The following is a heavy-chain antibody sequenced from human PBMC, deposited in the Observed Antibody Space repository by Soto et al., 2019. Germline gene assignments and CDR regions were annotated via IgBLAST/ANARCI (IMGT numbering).Heavy chain of an antibody. D-gene: IGHD6-19*01. Sequence: LRLSCAASGFTFSSYGMSWVRQAPGKGLEWVSAISGSGGSTYNADSVKGRFTISRDNSKNTLYLQMNSLRAEDTAVYYCAKNEGYSSGWYLDWGQGTLVTVSS. CDR2: ISGSGGST. CDR1: GFTFSSYG. J-gene: IGHJ4*02. V-gene: IGHV3-23*01. CDR3: AKNEGYSSGWYLD.